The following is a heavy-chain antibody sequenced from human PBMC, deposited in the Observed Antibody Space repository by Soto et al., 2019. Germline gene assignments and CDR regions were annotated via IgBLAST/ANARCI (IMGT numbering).Heavy chain of an antibody. V-gene: IGHV4-59*08. CDR3: ARQVYGDYTYYFDY. J-gene: IGHJ4*02. CDR2: IYYSGST. Sequence: SETLSLTCTVSGGSISSYYWSWIRQPPGKGLEWIGYIYYSGSTNYNPSLKSRVTISVDTSKNQFSLKLSSVTAADTAVYYCARQVYGDYTYYFDYWGQGTLVTVSS. CDR1: GGSISSYY. D-gene: IGHD4-17*01.